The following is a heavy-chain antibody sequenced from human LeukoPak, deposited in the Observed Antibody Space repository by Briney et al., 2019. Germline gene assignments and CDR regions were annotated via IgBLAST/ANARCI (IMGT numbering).Heavy chain of an antibody. D-gene: IGHD3-10*01. V-gene: IGHV4-4*07. CDR3: AREAVDYGSGSHDY. CDR2: VHSSGST. CDR1: GASIGSFY. Sequence: SETLSLTCTVSGASIGSFYWSWIRQPAGKALEWIGRVHSSGSTNYIPSIKSRVTMSVDTSKNQFSLKLNSVTAADTAMYYCAREAVDYGSGSHDYWGQGTLVTVSS. J-gene: IGHJ4*02.